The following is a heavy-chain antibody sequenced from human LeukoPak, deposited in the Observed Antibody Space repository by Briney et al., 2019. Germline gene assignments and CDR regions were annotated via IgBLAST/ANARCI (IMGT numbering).Heavy chain of an antibody. V-gene: IGHV3-30-3*01. Sequence: GGSLRLSCAASGFTFSSYAMHWVRQAPGKGLEWVAVISYDGSNKYYADSVKGRFTISRDNSKNSLYLQMNSLRAEDTALYYCAKDISYYGSGSYSDYWGQGTLVTVSS. CDR1: GFTFSSYA. D-gene: IGHD3-10*01. CDR3: AKDISYYGSGSYSDY. CDR2: ISYDGSNK. J-gene: IGHJ4*02.